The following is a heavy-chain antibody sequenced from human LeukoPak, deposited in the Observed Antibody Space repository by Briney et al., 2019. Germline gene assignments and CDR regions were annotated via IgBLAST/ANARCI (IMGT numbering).Heavy chain of an antibody. CDR2: IYTSGST. Sequence: SETLSLTCTVSGGSISSYYWSWTRQPPGKGLEWIGYIYTSGSTNYNPSLKSRVTISVDTSKNQFSLKLSSVTAADTAVYYCARAYCSGGSCYPKQNWFDPWGQGTLVTVSS. CDR3: ARAYCSGGSCYPKQNWFDP. J-gene: IGHJ5*02. D-gene: IGHD2-15*01. CDR1: GGSISSYY. V-gene: IGHV4-4*09.